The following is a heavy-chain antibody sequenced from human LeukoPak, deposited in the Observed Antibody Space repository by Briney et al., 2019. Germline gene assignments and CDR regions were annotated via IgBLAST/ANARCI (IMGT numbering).Heavy chain of an antibody. J-gene: IGHJ4*02. CDR3: ARLEVTTVTTSDY. CDR2: IIPIFGTA. CDR1: GGTFSSYA. D-gene: IGHD4-17*01. V-gene: IGHV1-69*13. Sequence: ASVKVSCKASGGTFSSYAISWVRQAPGQGLEWMGGIIPIFGTANYAQKFQGRVTITADESTSTAYMELSSLRSEDTAVYYCARLEVTTVTTSDYWGQGTLVTVSS.